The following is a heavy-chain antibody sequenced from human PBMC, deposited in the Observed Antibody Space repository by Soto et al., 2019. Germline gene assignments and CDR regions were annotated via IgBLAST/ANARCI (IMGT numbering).Heavy chain of an antibody. D-gene: IGHD1-1*01. CDR2: INHSGIT. Sequence: QVQLQQWGAGLLKPSETLSLTCTVSGGSFSGYFWTWIRQPPGKGLVWLAEINHSGITNYNPSVESRVSMSVDTSKNQFSLRLYSVTAADTAVYYCVRGPYNYNSRYFDYWGQGTLVTVSS. CDR3: VRGPYNYNSRYFDY. V-gene: IGHV4-34*01. J-gene: IGHJ4*02. CDR1: GGSFSGYF.